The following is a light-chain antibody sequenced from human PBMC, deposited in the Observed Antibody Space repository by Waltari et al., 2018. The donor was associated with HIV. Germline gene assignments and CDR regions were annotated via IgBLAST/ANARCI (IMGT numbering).Light chain of an antibody. CDR3: LQTYGSPLT. J-gene: IGKJ3*01. CDR1: QTINRD. CDR2: AAS. V-gene: IGKV1-39*01. Sequence: DIQMTQSPSSLPAYVGDRHTITCRASQTINRDLNWYQQKPGQGPTLLISAASTLESGVPSRFSGSVSGAEFTLSISSVQPEDFATYYCLQTYGSPLTFGPGTTLEVK.